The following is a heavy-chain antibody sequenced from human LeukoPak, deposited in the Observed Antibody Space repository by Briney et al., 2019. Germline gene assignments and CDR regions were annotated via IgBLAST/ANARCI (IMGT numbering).Heavy chain of an antibody. Sequence: SETLSLTCTVSGGSISSYYWSWIRQPPGKGLEWIGYIYYSGSTNYNPSLKSRVTIPVDTSKNQFSLKLSSVTAADTAVYYCARVGDYYDSSGYYSHFDYWGQGTLVTLSS. CDR2: IYYSGST. D-gene: IGHD3-22*01. CDR3: ARVGDYYDSSGYYSHFDY. CDR1: GGSISSYY. V-gene: IGHV4-59*01. J-gene: IGHJ4*02.